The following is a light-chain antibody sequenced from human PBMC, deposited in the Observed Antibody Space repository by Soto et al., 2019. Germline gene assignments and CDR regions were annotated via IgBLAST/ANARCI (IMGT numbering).Light chain of an antibody. CDR3: QSYDSRLSAYV. V-gene: IGLV1-40*01. Sequence: QSVLTQPPSVSGAPGQRVTISCTWSSSNIGAGYDVHWYLQVPGTAPKLLVYTHNNRPSGVPDRFSGSTSGTSASLAITGLQSEDEADYYCQSYDSRLSAYVFGTGTKVTVL. J-gene: IGLJ1*01. CDR1: SSNIGAGYD. CDR2: THN.